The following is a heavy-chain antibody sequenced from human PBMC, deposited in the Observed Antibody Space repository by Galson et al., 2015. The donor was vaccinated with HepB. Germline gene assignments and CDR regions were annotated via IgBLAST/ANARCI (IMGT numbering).Heavy chain of an antibody. J-gene: IGHJ1*01. CDR2: IMRDGSEK. CDR1: RFAFSDYC. D-gene: IGHD2-2*01. V-gene: IGHV3-7*01. Sequence: SLRLSCAASRFAFSDYCMTWVRHSPGKGLEWVATIMRDGSEKFYVDSVEGRFTIPRDNARYSLYLQMDNARGEDTAVYFCARGGRSTSYYWEFWGQGTLVTVSS. CDR3: ARGGRSTSYYWEF.